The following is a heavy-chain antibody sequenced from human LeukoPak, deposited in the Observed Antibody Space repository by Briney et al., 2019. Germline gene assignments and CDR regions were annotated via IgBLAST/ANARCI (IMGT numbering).Heavy chain of an antibody. Sequence: SETLSLTCTVSGGSISSSSHYWGWIRQPPGKGLEWIGSIHYSGSTYYNPSLKSRLTISVDTSKNQFSLMLSSVTAADTAVYYCARGQPPYSDGSAYYAGGFYYFDRWGQGTLVTASS. J-gene: IGHJ4*02. CDR2: IHYSGST. V-gene: IGHV4-39*01. CDR1: GGSISSSSHY. CDR3: ARGQPPYSDGSAYYAGGFYYFDR. D-gene: IGHD3-22*01.